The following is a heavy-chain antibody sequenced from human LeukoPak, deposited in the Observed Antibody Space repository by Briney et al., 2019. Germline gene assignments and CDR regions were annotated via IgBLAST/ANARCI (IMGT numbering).Heavy chain of an antibody. CDR3: ARDPPSYCSGGSCYSDY. V-gene: IGHV1-18*01. CDR2: ISAYNGNT. D-gene: IGHD2-15*01. J-gene: IGHJ4*02. Sequence: ASVKVSCKASGYTFTSYGISWVRQAPGQGLEWMGWISAYNGNTNYAQKLQGRVTMTTDTSTSTAYMELRSLRADDTAVYYCARDPPSYCSGGSCYSDYWGQGTLVTVSS. CDR1: GYTFTSYG.